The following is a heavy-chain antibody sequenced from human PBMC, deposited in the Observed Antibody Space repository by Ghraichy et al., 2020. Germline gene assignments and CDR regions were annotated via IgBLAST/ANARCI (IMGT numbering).Heavy chain of an antibody. CDR1: GVSVSSGSYY. CDR2: IHYSGST. Sequence: SETLSLTCTVSGVSVSSGSYYWSWIRQPPGKGLEWIGYIHYSGSTNYNPSLKSRVSISVDTSKNQFSLKLSPVTAADTAVYYCARLISDDAFDIWGQGTMVTVS. CDR3: ARLISDDAFDI. V-gene: IGHV4-61*01. D-gene: IGHD3/OR15-3a*01. J-gene: IGHJ3*02.